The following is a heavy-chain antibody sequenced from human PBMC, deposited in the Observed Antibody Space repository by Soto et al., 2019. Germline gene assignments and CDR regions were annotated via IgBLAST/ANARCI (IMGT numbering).Heavy chain of an antibody. J-gene: IGHJ6*02. D-gene: IGHD6-19*01. CDR3: ATTLRPGVVVAGDFQYYYGMDV. CDR2: TMPIFGTA. CDR1: GDTFSDFA. V-gene: IGHV1-69*01. Sequence: QVQLVQSGAEVQKPGSSVKVCCKASGDTFSDFAFSWVRQAPGQGLEWMGGTMPIFGTANYAQKFQGRVTITADESTSTVYMELSRLRSEDTAVYYCATTLRPGVVVAGDFQYYYGMDVWGQGTTVTVSS.